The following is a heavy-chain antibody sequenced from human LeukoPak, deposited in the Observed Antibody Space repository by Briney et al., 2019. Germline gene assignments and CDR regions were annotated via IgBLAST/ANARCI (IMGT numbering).Heavy chain of an antibody. CDR3: AIIRYSSSWYAFDY. D-gene: IGHD6-13*01. J-gene: IGHJ4*02. V-gene: IGHV4-38-2*02. Sequence: SETLSLTCTVSGYSVSSGYYWGWIRQPPGKGLEWIGSIYHSGSTYYNPSLKSRVTISVDTSKNQFSLKLSSVTAADTAVYYCAIIRYSSSWYAFDYWGQGTLVTVSS. CDR2: IYHSGST. CDR1: GYSVSSGYY.